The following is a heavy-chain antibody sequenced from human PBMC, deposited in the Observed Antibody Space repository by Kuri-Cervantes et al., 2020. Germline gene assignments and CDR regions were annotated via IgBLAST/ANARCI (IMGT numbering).Heavy chain of an antibody. D-gene: IGHD2-2*02. J-gene: IGHJ5*02. V-gene: IGHV4-34*01. CDR2: INHSGST. CDR1: GGSFSGYY. CDR3: TRDAAYCSSTSCYSGWFDP. Sequence: ESLKISCAVYGGSFSGYYWSWIRQPPGKGLEWIGEINHSGSTNYNPSLKSRVTISVDKSKSQFSLKLSSVTAADTAVYYCTRDAAYCSSTSCYSGWFDPWGQGTLVTVSS.